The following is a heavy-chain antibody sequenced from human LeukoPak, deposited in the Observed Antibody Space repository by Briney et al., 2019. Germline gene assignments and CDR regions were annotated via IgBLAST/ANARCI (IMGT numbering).Heavy chain of an antibody. Sequence: TGGSLRLSCAASGFTFSSYGMHWVRQAPGKGLEWVAVIWYDGSNKYYADSVKGRFTISRDNSKNTLYLQMNSLRAEDTAVYYCARGGSRRDGYVDYWGQGTLVTVSS. CDR1: GFTFSSYG. D-gene: IGHD5-24*01. J-gene: IGHJ4*02. CDR2: IWYDGSNK. CDR3: ARGGSRRDGYVDY. V-gene: IGHV3-33*01.